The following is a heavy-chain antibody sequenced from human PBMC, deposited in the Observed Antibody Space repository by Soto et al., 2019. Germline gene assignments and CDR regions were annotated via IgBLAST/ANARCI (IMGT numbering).Heavy chain of an antibody. D-gene: IGHD3-3*01. CDR3: ARDRYSYYDFWSGSLPYYYFGMDV. J-gene: IGHJ6*02. CDR1: GFTFSSYW. V-gene: IGHV3-7*01. Sequence: PGGSLRLSCAASGFTFSSYWMSWVRQAPGKGLEWVANIKQDGSEKYYVDSVKGRFTISRDNAKNSLYLHMNSLRAEDTAVYYCARDRYSYYDFWSGSLPYYYFGMDVWGQGTTVTVSS. CDR2: IKQDGSEK.